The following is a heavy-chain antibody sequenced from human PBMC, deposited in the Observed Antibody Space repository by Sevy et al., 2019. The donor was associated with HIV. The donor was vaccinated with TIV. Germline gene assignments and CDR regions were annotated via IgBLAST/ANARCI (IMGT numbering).Heavy chain of an antibody. CDR3: ARGGGRTDWGMDV. D-gene: IGHD1-1*01. J-gene: IGHJ6*02. Sequence: SETLSLTCTVSGGSISSYYWSWIRQPPGKGLEWIGYISYSGSTNDNPSLRSRVTISIDTSNNQFSLRLSSVSAADTDVYYCARGGGRTDWGMDVWGQGTTVTVSS. V-gene: IGHV4-59*01. CDR1: GGSISSYY. CDR2: ISYSGST.